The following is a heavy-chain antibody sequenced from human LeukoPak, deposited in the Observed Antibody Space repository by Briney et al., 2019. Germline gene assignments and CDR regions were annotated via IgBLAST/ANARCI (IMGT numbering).Heavy chain of an antibody. J-gene: IGHJ6*02. CDR2: INYSGST. Sequence: SETLSLTCIVSGGSISSGGHYWSWIRQHPGKGLEWIGYINYSGSTYYNPSLKSRVTISVDTSQNQFSLKLSSVIAADTAVYYCAKDEAIFGAGYYYGMDVWGQGTTVTVSS. V-gene: IGHV4-31*03. CDR1: GGSISSGGHY. D-gene: IGHD3-3*01. CDR3: AKDEAIFGAGYYYGMDV.